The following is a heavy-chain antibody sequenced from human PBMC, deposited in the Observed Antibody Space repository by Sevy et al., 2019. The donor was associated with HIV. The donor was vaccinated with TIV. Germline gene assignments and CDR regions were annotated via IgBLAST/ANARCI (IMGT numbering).Heavy chain of an antibody. D-gene: IGHD6-13*01. Sequence: GGSLRLSCAASGFTFSSYSMNWVRQAPGKGLEWVSYISSSSSTIYYADSVKGRFTISRDNAKNSLYLQMNSLRAEDTVVYYCARGFFLTGYSSSYNAFDIWGQGTMVTVSS. CDR3: ARGFFLTGYSSSYNAFDI. V-gene: IGHV3-48*01. J-gene: IGHJ3*02. CDR1: GFTFSSYS. CDR2: ISSSSSTI.